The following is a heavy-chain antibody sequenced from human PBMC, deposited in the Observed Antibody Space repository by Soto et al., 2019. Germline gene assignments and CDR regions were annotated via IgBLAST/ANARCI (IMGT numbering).Heavy chain of an antibody. CDR2: IYHGGST. Sequence: SETLSLTCAVTGYSISSGSYWGWLRQPPGKGLEWIGSIYHGGSTYYNPSLNSRVTLSLDMTNNHVSLILNSVTAADTAVYSCGRVGPWVPYYHESRPYTIDNGFDPWGQGTLATV. CDR3: GRVGPWVPYYHESRPYTIDNGFDP. D-gene: IGHD3-22*01. J-gene: IGHJ5*02. CDR1: GYSISSGSY. V-gene: IGHV4-38-2*01.